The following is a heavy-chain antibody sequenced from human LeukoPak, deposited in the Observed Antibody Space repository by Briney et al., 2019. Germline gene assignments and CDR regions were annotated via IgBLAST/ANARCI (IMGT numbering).Heavy chain of an antibody. Sequence: PGGSLRLSCAASGFTFSSYWMSWVRQAPGKGLEWVANIKQGGSEKYYVDSVKGRFTISRDNAKNSLYLQMNSLRAEDTAVYHCAELGITMIGGVWGKGTTVTISS. V-gene: IGHV3-7*01. CDR3: AELGITMIGGV. J-gene: IGHJ6*04. D-gene: IGHD3-10*02. CDR2: IKQGGSEK. CDR1: GFTFSSYW.